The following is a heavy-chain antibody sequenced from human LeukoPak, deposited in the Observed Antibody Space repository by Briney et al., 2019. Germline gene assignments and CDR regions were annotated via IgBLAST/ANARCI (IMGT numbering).Heavy chain of an antibody. D-gene: IGHD6-13*01. J-gene: IGHJ4*02. CDR3: ARGVYIAAAQYGY. CDR2: IYYSGTT. Sequence: SETLSLTCTVSGGSISSYYWSWIRQPPGKGLEWIGYIYYSGTTNYNPSLTSRVTISVDTSKNQFSLKLSSVPAADTAVYYCARGVYIAAAQYGYWGQGTLVTVSS. V-gene: IGHV4-59*01. CDR1: GGSISSYY.